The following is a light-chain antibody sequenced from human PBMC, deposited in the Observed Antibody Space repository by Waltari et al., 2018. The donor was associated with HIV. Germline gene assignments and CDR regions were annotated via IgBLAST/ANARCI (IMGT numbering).Light chain of an antibody. CDR1: QSISSY. CDR2: TAS. J-gene: IGKJ4*01. V-gene: IGKV1-39*01. CDR3: QQSYSTLLT. Sequence: DIQMTQSPSSLSASVGDRVTITCQASQSISSYLNWYQQKPGKAPKLLIYTASSLQSGVPSRFSGSGSGTDFTLTISSLQPEDFANYYCQQSYSTLLTFGGGTKVEIK.